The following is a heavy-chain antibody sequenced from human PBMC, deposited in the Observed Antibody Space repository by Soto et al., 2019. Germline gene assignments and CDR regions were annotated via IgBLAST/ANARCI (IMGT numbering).Heavy chain of an antibody. CDR2: ISGSGGST. CDR3: AKALRFRGATFPFDS. CDR1: GFTFSSYA. J-gene: IGHJ4*02. Sequence: EVQLLESGGGLVQPGGSLRLSCAASGFTFSSYAMSWVRQAPGKGLEWVSAISGSGGSTYYADSVKGRFTISRDNSKNTMYLQMNSLRAEDTAVYYCAKALRFRGATFPFDSWGQGTLVTVSS. D-gene: IGHD1-26*01. V-gene: IGHV3-23*01.